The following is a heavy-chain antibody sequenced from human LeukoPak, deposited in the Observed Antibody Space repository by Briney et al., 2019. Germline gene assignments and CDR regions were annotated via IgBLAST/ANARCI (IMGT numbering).Heavy chain of an antibody. D-gene: IGHD6-19*01. CDR1: GFTFSSYA. Sequence: GGSLRLSCAASGFTFSSYAMSWVRQAPGKGLEWVSAISGSGGSTYYADSVKGRFTISRDNSKNTLCLQMNSLRVDDTAVYYCAKDRSSSTIAVRGGYWGQGTLVTVSS. V-gene: IGHV3-23*01. CDR3: AKDRSSSTIAVRGGY. CDR2: ISGSGGST. J-gene: IGHJ4*02.